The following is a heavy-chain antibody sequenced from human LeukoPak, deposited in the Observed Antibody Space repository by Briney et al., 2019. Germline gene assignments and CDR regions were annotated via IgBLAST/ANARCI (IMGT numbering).Heavy chain of an antibody. CDR1: GFTFRTYD. CDR2: ISASGGTT. J-gene: IGHJ5*02. Sequence: GGSLRLSCAASGFTFRTYDMSWVRQAPGKGLEWVSTISASGGTTYYADSAKSRFTISRDNSKSTLFLRMNSLRAEDTALYYCAKGGPYSKFPFDPWGQGTLVTVFS. CDR3: AKGGPYSKFPFDP. D-gene: IGHD4-4*01. V-gene: IGHV3-23*01.